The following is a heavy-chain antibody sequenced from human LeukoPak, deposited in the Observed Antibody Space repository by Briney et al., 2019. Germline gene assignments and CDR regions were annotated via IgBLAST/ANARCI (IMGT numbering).Heavy chain of an antibody. J-gene: IGHJ3*01. CDR2: ISGPGPST. Sequence: GASLRLSCAASGFTFRSYAMSWVRQAPGRGLEWVAGISGPGPSTVYADSVKGRFTISRDNSKNTLFLELDSLRVEDTAVSYCGKEELFHAFVLCGQGGIGTVSS. CDR1: GFTFRSYA. CDR3: GKEELFHAFVL. V-gene: IGHV3-23*01. D-gene: IGHD1-26*01.